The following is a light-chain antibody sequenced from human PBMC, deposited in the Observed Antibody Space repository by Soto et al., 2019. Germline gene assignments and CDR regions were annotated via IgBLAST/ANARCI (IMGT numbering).Light chain of an antibody. V-gene: IGLV2-8*01. CDR1: SRDIGGYDY. J-gene: IGLJ1*01. CDR2: EVN. Sequence: QSVLTQSPSASGSPGQSVSISCTGTSRDIGGYDYVSWYQQHPGKAPKLIVYEVNKRPSGVPDRFSGSKSGYTASLTVSGLQAEDEADYFCSSYAGSTNFYVFGTGTRSPS. CDR3: SSYAGSTNFYV.